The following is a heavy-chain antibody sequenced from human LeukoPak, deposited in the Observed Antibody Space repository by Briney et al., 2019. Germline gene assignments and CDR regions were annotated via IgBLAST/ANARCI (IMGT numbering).Heavy chain of an antibody. D-gene: IGHD1-1*01. J-gene: IGHJ5*02. CDR2: IYYSGST. CDR1: GGSISSYY. Sequence: SETLSLTCTVSGGSISSYYWSWIRQPPGKGLDWIGYIYYSGSTNYNPSLKSRVTISVDTSKNQFSLKLNSVTAADTAVYYCARGVGTTSNWFDPWGQGTLVTVSS. V-gene: IGHV4-59*01. CDR3: ARGVGTTSNWFDP.